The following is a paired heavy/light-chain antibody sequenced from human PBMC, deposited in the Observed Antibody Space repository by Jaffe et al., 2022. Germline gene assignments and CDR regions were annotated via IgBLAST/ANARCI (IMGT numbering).Heavy chain of an antibody. CDR3: ARHLGYGSGRNDAFDI. D-gene: IGHD3-10*01. J-gene: IGHJ3*02. Sequence: QVQLQESGPGLVKPSETLSLTCAVSGYSISSGYYWGWIRQPPGKGLEWIGSIYHSGSTYYNPSLKSRVTISVDTSKNQFSLKLSSVTAADTAVYYCARHLGYGSGRNDAFDIWGQGTMVTVSS. CDR1: GYSISSGYY. CDR2: IYHSGST. V-gene: IGHV4-38-2*01.
Light chain of an antibody. J-gene: IGKJ1*01. CDR1: QSVLYSSNNKNY. CDR2: WAS. V-gene: IGKV4-1*01. Sequence: DIVMTQSPDSLAVSLGERATINCKSSQSVLYSSNNKNYLAWYQQKPGQPPKLLIYWASTRESGVPDRFSGSGSGTDFTLTISSLQAEDVAVYYCQQYYSTPTFGQGTKVEIK. CDR3: QQYYSTPT.